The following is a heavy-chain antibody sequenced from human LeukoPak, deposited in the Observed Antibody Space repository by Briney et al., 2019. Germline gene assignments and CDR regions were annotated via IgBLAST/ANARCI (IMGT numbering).Heavy chain of an antibody. CDR1: GNTFTAYY. Sequence: ASVKVSCKASGNTFTAYYMHWVRQAPGQGLEWMGRINPNSGGTSYAQQFQGRVTMTRDTSISTAYMELSSLRSDDTAVYYCARVSVAGTPDRDYFDYWGQGTLVTVSS. CDR2: INPNSGGT. CDR3: ARVSVAGTPDRDYFDY. V-gene: IGHV1-2*06. J-gene: IGHJ4*02. D-gene: IGHD6-19*01.